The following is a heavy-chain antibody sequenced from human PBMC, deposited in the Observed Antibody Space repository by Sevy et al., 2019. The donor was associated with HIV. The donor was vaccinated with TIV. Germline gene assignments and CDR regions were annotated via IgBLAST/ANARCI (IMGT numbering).Heavy chain of an antibody. CDR2: ISSSSSYI. Sequence: GGSLRLSCAASGFTFTRHSMNWVRQAPGKGLEWVSYISSSSSYIYYANSVKGRFTISRDNAKNSVYLQMNSLRAEDTAGYYCARVPNYGDYGIDYWGQGTLVTVSS. D-gene: IGHD4-17*01. CDR3: ARVPNYGDYGIDY. J-gene: IGHJ4*02. V-gene: IGHV3-21*01. CDR1: GFTFTRHS.